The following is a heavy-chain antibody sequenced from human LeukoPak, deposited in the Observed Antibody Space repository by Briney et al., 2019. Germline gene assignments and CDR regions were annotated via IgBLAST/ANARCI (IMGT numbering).Heavy chain of an antibody. D-gene: IGHD3-3*01. V-gene: IGHV3-23*01. Sequence: GGSLRLSCAASGFTFSSYAMSWVRQAPGKGLEWVSAISGSGGSTYYADSVKGRFTISRDNSKNTLYLQMNRLTAEDTAVYYCAKSRRDYSFWSGYYWGQGTLVTVSS. J-gene: IGHJ4*02. CDR2: ISGSGGST. CDR3: AKSRRDYSFWSGYY. CDR1: GFTFSSYA.